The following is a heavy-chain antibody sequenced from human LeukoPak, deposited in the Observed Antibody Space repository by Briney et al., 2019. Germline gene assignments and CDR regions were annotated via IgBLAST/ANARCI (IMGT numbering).Heavy chain of an antibody. Sequence: GGSLRLSCAASGFTFSSYGMHWVRQAPGKGLEWVTVIWYAGSNKYYADSVKGRFTISRDNSKNTLYLQMNSLRAKDTAVYYCARDRDTAMVTPYYYGMDVWGQGTTVTVSS. V-gene: IGHV3-33*01. CDR2: IWYAGSNK. D-gene: IGHD5-18*01. J-gene: IGHJ6*02. CDR3: ARDRDTAMVTPYYYGMDV. CDR1: GFTFSSYG.